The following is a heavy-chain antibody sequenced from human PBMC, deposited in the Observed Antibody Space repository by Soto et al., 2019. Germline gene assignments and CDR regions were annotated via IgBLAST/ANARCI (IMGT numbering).Heavy chain of an antibody. V-gene: IGHV3-9*01. CDR1: GFTFDQYT. CDR2: ITWHSGTI. J-gene: IGHJ6*03. CDR3: AKEMITFGDFNYYYMDV. Sequence: DVQLVESGGGLVQPGRSLRLSCAASGFTFDQYTMHWVRQAPGKGLEWVSSITWHSGTIGYADSVKGRFTISRDNAKNSVYLQMNSLRGEDTALYYCAKEMITFGDFNYYYMDVWGKGTKVTVSS. D-gene: IGHD3-16*01.